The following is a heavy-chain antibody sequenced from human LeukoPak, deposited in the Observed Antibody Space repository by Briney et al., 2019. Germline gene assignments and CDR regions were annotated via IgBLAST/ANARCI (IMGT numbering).Heavy chain of an antibody. Sequence: SETLSLTCTVSGRSISSFYWSWIRQPPGQGLEWLGYIYYTGSTNYNPSLKSRVTISVDTSKNRFSLKLNSVTAADTAVYYCASGYYDSSGYESGFDYWGQGTLVTVSS. CDR2: IYYTGST. V-gene: IGHV4-59*08. D-gene: IGHD3-22*01. CDR1: GRSISSFY. CDR3: ASGYYDSSGYESGFDY. J-gene: IGHJ4*02.